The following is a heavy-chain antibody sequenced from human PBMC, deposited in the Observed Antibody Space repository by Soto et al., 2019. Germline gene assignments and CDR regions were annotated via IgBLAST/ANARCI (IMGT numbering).Heavy chain of an antibody. D-gene: IGHD1-26*01. V-gene: IGHV3-74*01. CDR2: IHSDGSST. CDR3: ARGDRGAFDL. Sequence: EVQLVESGGGLVRPGGSLRLSCAAYGITFSYYWMHWVRQAPGKGLVWVSRIHSDGSSTTYADFVKGRFIISRDNARNTVDLQMNSVRVEDTAVYYCARGDRGAFDLWGQGTVATVSS. J-gene: IGHJ3*01. CDR1: GITFSYYW.